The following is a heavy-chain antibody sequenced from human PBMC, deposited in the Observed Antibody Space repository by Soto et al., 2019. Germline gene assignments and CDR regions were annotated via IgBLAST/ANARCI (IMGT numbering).Heavy chain of an antibody. CDR1: GGSISSGGYS. V-gene: IGHV4-30-2*01. CDR2: IYHSGSI. Sequence: PSETLSLTCAVSGGSISSGGYSWSWIRQPPGKGLEWIGYIYHSGSIYYNPSLKSRVTISVDRSKNQFSLKLTSVTAADTAVYYCARDKIPGVFDYWGQGTLVTVS. CDR3: ARDKIPGVFDY. J-gene: IGHJ4*02. D-gene: IGHD2-21*01.